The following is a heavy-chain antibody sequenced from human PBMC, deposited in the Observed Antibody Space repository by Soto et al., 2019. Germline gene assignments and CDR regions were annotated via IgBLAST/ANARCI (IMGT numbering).Heavy chain of an antibody. D-gene: IGHD3-10*01. CDR2: IIPIFGTA. Sequence: SVKVSCKASGGTFSSYAISWVRQAPGQGLEWMGGIIPIFGTANYAQKFQGRVTITADKSTSTAYMELSSLRSEDTAVYYCARARDGYYGSGSYYPDYYGMDVWGQGTTVTVSS. V-gene: IGHV1-69*06. CDR1: GGTFSSYA. CDR3: ARARDGYYGSGSYYPDYYGMDV. J-gene: IGHJ6*02.